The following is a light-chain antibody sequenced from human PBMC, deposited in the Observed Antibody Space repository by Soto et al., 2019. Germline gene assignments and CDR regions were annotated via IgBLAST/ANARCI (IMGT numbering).Light chain of an antibody. CDR3: QQYSSDRS. Sequence: DIQMTQSPSTLSASVGDRVIITCRASQSVSSWLAWYQQKPGQAPKLLIYKASSLESGVPSRFRGSGSGTEFTLTISSLQPDDFATYYCQQYSSDRSFGQGTKLEI. J-gene: IGKJ2*01. CDR2: KAS. CDR1: QSVSSW. V-gene: IGKV1-5*03.